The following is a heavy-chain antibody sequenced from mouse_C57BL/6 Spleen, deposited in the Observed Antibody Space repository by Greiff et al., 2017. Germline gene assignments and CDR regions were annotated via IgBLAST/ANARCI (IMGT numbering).Heavy chain of an antibody. D-gene: IGHD3-2*02. CDR3: ARRDSSGYGFAY. Sequence: QVQLKESGAELVKPGASVKMSCKASGYTFTTYPIEWMKQNHGKSLEWIGNFHPYNDDTKYNEKFKGKATLTVEKSSSTVYLELSRLTSDDSAVYYCARRDSSGYGFAYWGQGTLVTVSA. CDR1: GYTFTTYP. CDR2: FHPYNDDT. J-gene: IGHJ3*01. V-gene: IGHV1-47*01.